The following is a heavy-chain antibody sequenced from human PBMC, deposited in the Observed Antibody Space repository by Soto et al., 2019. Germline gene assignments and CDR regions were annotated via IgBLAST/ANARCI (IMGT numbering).Heavy chain of an antibody. CDR2: ISSSSSYI. V-gene: IGHV3-21*01. CDR3: ARDGCTNGVCYFYYFDY. CDR1: GFTFSSYS. D-gene: IGHD2-8*01. Sequence: GGSLRLSCAASGFTFSSYSMNWVRQAPGKGLEWVSSISSSSSYIYYADSVKGRFTISRDNAKNSLYLQMNSLRAEDTAVYYCARDGCTNGVCYFYYFDYWGQGTLVTVSS. J-gene: IGHJ4*02.